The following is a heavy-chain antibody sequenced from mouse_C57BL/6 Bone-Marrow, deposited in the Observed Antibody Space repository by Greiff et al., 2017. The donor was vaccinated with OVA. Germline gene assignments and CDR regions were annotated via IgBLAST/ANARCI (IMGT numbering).Heavy chain of an antibody. Sequence: QVQLKESGAELVKPGASVKLSCKASGYTFTEYTIHWVKQRSGQGLEWIGWFYPGSGSIKYNEKFKDKATLTADKSSSTVYMELSRLTSEDSAVYFCARHETGYGNYLSWVAYWGQGTLVTVSA. J-gene: IGHJ3*01. CDR3: ARHETGYGNYLSWVAY. D-gene: IGHD2-10*02. V-gene: IGHV1-62-2*01. CDR1: GYTFTEYT. CDR2: FYPGSGSI.